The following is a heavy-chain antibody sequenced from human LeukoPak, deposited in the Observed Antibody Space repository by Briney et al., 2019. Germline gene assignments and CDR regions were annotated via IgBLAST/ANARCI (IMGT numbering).Heavy chain of an antibody. CDR3: ARGPFRSDPNDY. CDR1: GYTFTSYD. CDR2: MNPNSGNT. Sequence: ASVKVSCKASGYTFTSYDINWVRQATGPGLEWMGWMNPNSGNTGYAQKFHGRGTMNRNTSISTAYMELSSLRSEGTAVYYRARGPFRSDPNDYWGQAPLVTVSS. V-gene: IGHV1-8*01. D-gene: IGHD3-16*02. J-gene: IGHJ4*02.